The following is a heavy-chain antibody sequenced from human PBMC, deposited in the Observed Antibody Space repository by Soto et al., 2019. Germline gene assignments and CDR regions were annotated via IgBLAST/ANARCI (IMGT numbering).Heavy chain of an antibody. CDR1: GGSISSGGYS. V-gene: IGHV4-30-2*01. CDR2: IYHSGST. CDR3: ARGDVDIVGNYFDY. Sequence: PSETLSLTCAVSGGSISSGGYSWSWIRQPPGKGLEWIGYIYHSGSTYYNPSLKSRVTISVDRSKNQFSLKLSSVTAADTAVYYCARGDVDIVGNYFDYWGQGTLVTVSS. D-gene: IGHD5-12*01. J-gene: IGHJ4*02.